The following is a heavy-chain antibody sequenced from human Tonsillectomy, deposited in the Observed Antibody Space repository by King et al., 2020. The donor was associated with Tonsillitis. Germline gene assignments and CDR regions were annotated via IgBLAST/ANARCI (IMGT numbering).Heavy chain of an antibody. J-gene: IGHJ1*01. D-gene: IGHD2-2*01. V-gene: IGHV3-23*04. Sequence: VQLVESGGGLVEPGGSLRLSCAASGFTFSNYGMSWVRQAPGKGLEWVSSLSSSGAGIYYADSVKGRFTISRDNSKNTLYLQMNSLRVEDTAVYYWAKWGSSTRELARWGQGTLGPVSS. CDR2: LSSSGAGI. CDR3: AKWGSSTRELAR. CDR1: GFTFSNYG.